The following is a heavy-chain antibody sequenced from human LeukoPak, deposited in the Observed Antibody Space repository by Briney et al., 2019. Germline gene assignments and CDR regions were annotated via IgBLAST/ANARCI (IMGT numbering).Heavy chain of an antibody. CDR2: IYYSGST. Sequence: PSETLSLTCAVYGGSFSGYYWSWIRQPPGKGLEWIGYIYYSGSTNYNPSLKSRVTISVDTSKNQFSLKLSSVTAADTAMYYCAREPTVTNAFDIWGQGTMVTVSS. CDR3: AREPTVTNAFDI. D-gene: IGHD4-17*01. CDR1: GGSFSGYY. J-gene: IGHJ3*02. V-gene: IGHV4-59*01.